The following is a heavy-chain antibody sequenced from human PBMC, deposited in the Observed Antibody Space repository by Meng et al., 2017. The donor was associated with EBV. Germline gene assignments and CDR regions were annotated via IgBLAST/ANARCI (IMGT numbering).Heavy chain of an antibody. CDR3: ASESGRGYTTDY. Sequence: QGQLWASATGVIRPASSVQVSCKTSGGTFRDLALSWVRQAPGQALEWLGGFLPRLGAPNYAQKFHGRVKITADESTSTHYMDLSSLRSEDTAIYYCASESGRGYTTDYWGQGTLVTVSS. CDR1: GGTFRDLA. V-gene: IGHV1-69*01. CDR2: FLPRLGAP. D-gene: IGHD3-10*01. J-gene: IGHJ4*02.